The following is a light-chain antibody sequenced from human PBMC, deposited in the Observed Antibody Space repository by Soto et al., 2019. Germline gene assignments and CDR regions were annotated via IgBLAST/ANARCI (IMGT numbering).Light chain of an antibody. CDR1: RSDVGGYNY. CDR3: CSYGGSYTVWV. CDR2: DVS. J-gene: IGLJ3*02. V-gene: IGLV2-11*01. Sequence: QSALTQPRSVSGSPGQSVTISCTGTRSDVGGYNYVSWYQQHPDKAPKLMIYDVSERPSGVPHRFSGSKSGNTASLTISGLQAEDEADYYCCSYGGSYTVWVCGGGTKVTVL.